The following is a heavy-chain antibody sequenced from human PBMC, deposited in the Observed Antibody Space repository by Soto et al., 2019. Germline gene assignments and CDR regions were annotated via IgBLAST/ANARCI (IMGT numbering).Heavy chain of an antibody. CDR1: GGSISSGGYY. CDR3: ARLDSSGYYYGYFVDY. CDR2: IYYSGST. D-gene: IGHD3-22*01. Sequence: SETLSLTCTVSGGSISSGGYYWSWIRQHPGKGLEWIGYIYYSGSTYYNPSLKSRVTISVDTSKNQFSLKLSSVPAADTAVYYCARLDSSGYYYGYFVDYCGQGTLVTVTA. V-gene: IGHV4-31*03. J-gene: IGHJ4*02.